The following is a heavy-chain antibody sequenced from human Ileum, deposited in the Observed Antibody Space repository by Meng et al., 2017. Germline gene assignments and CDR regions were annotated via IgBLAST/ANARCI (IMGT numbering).Heavy chain of an antibody. V-gene: IGHV4-61*01. CDR3: ARAETALDY. D-gene: IGHD5-18*01. CDR1: GGSVSSGSYY. J-gene: IGHJ4*02. CDR2: IYYTGST. Sequence: QGQLQDSGSELVGPSETLSLTCTVSGGSVSSGSYYWNWIRQPPGKGPEWIAYIYYTGSTNYNPSLKSRVIISADTSKNQFSLKLSSVTAADTAVYYCARAETALDYWGQGTLVTVSS.